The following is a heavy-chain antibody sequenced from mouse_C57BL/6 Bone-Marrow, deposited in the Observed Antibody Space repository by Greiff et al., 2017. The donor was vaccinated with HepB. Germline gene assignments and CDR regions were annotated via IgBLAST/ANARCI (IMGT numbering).Heavy chain of an antibody. CDR2: ISDGGSYT. CDR1: GFTFSRYA. Sequence: EVQVVESGGGLVNPGGSLKLSCAASGFTFSRYAMSWVRQTPAKRLEWVATISDGGSYTYYPDNVKGRFTISRDNAKNNLYLQMSHLKSEDTAMYYCARGYYYGSSLFAYWGQGTLVTVSA. D-gene: IGHD1-1*01. V-gene: IGHV5-4*01. CDR3: ARGYYYGSSLFAY. J-gene: IGHJ3*01.